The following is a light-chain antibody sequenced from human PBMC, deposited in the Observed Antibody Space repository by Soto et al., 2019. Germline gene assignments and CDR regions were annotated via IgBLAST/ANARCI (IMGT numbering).Light chain of an antibody. CDR3: CSSAGGYTYL. V-gene: IGLV2-11*01. CDR2: DGA. Sequence: QSALSQARSVSGFPGQSVTISCTATGNDVGAYNYVSWYQQHPGRPPQLMIYDGARWPSGVPDRFSGSKSGNTAPLTISGLQAEDEADYFCCSSAGGYTYLFGTGTKVTVL. J-gene: IGLJ1*01. CDR1: GNDVGAYNY.